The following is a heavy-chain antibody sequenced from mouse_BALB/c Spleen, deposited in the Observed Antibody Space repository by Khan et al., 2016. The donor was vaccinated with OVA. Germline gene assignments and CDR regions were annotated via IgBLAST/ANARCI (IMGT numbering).Heavy chain of an antibody. CDR3: ASHLTGSFAY. V-gene: IGHV5-6*01. Sequence: EVELVESGGDLVKPGGSLKLSCAASGFTFSSYSMSWVRQTPDKRLEWVATISSCGDYTYYPDNVKGRFTISRDNAKNTLYLQMSSLKSEDTAMYFCASHLTGSFAYWGQGTLVTVSA. D-gene: IGHD4-1*01. CDR1: GFTFSSYS. CDR2: ISSCGDYT. J-gene: IGHJ3*01.